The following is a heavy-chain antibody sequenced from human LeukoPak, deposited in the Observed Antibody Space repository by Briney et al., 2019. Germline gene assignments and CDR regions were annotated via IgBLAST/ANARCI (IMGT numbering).Heavy chain of an antibody. CDR3: ARGVVSARPAQYDY. J-gene: IGHJ4*02. CDR1: GFTFSSYS. V-gene: IGHV3-21*01. Sequence: GGSLRLSSAASGFTFSSYSMNWVRQAPGKGLEWVSSISSSSSYIYYADSVKGRFTISRDNAKNSLYLQMNSLRAEDTAVYYCARGVVSARPAQYDYWGQGTLVTVSS. CDR2: ISSSSSYI. D-gene: IGHD4-11*01.